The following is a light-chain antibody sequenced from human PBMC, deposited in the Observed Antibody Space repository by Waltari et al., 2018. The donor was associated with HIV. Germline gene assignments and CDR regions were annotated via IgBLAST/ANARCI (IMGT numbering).Light chain of an antibody. Sequence: QSALTQPASVSGSPGQSITISCPGTRSDVGGYNYVSSYQQHPVKAPNLMIYDVSTRPSRVSTRFSGSKSRNTASLRISGLQAEDDADYYCWPYARSSTVVFGGGTSLTVL. J-gene: IGLJ2*01. CDR2: DVS. CDR1: RSDVGGYNY. CDR3: WPYARSSTVV. V-gene: IGLV2-23*02.